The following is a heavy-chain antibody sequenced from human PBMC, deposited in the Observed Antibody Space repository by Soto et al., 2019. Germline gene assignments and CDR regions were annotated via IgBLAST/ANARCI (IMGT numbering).Heavy chain of an antibody. CDR3: ARVRGQLVPHY. CDR1: GYTFTSYG. CDR2: ISAYNGNT. D-gene: IGHD6-6*01. V-gene: IGHV1-18*01. Sequence: QVQLVQSGAEVKKPGASVTVSCKASGYTFTSYGISWVLQAPGHGLEWMGWISAYNGNTNFAQKLQGRVTMTTDTSTSRAYVELRSLRSDDTAVYYCARVRGQLVPHYWGQGPLVTVSS. J-gene: IGHJ4*02.